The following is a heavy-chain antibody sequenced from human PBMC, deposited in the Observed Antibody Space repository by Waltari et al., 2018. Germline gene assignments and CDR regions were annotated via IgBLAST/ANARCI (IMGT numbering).Heavy chain of an antibody. CDR2: IIPILGIA. D-gene: IGHD5-12*01. V-gene: IGHV1-69*04. J-gene: IGHJ3*02. CDR3: ARGVATTHAFDI. Sequence: QVQLVQSGAEVKKPGSSVTVSCKASGGTFSSYAISRVRQAPGQGLEWMGGIIPILGIANYAQKFQGRVTITADESTSTAYMELSSLRSEDTAVYYCARGVATTHAFDIWGQGTMVTVSS. CDR1: GGTFSSYA.